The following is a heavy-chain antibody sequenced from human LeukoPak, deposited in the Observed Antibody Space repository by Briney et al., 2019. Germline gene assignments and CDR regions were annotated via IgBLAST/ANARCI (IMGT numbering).Heavy chain of an antibody. CDR2: MNPNSGNT. CDR3: ASTPRDILGSWD. D-gene: IGHD3-9*01. CDR1: GYTFTSYD. Sequence: ASVKVSCKASGYTFTSYDINWVRQATGQGLEWMGWMNPNSGNTGYAQKFQGRVTITRNTSISTAYMELSSLRSEDTAVYYCASTPRDILGSWDWGQGTMVTVSS. J-gene: IGHJ3*01. V-gene: IGHV1-8*03.